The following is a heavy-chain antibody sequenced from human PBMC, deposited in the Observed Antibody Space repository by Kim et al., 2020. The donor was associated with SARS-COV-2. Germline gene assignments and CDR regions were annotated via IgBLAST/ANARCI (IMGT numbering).Heavy chain of an antibody. CDR2: YYSGST. CDR3: ARDLLDP. Sequence: YYSGSTNYNPSLTSRVTISVDTSKNQFSLKLSSVTAADTAVYYCARDLLDPWGQGTLVTVSS. J-gene: IGHJ5*02. V-gene: IGHV4-59*01.